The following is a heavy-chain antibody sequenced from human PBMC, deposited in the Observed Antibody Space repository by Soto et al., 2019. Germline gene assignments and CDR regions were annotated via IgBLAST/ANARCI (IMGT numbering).Heavy chain of an antibody. V-gene: IGHV3-15*01. Sequence: PGGSLRLSCAASGFTFSDAWMSWVRQAPGKGLEWVGRIKSKTDGGTRDYAVPVKGRVTISRDDSKNTLYLQMNSLKTEDTAVYYCTCLHYDILTGSKWHYFDYWGQGTLVTVSS. D-gene: IGHD3-9*01. CDR1: GFTFSDAW. CDR2: IKSKTDGGTR. CDR3: TCLHYDILTGSKWHYFDY. J-gene: IGHJ4*02.